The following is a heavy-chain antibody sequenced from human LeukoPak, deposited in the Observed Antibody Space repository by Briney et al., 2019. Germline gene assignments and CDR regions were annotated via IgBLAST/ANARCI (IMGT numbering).Heavy chain of an antibody. D-gene: IGHD5-12*01. CDR1: GFTFSSNP. CDR2: ISGSGANT. V-gene: IGHV3-23*01. J-gene: IGHJ4*02. CDR3: ATTKPARRYFDY. Sequence: GGSLRLSCAGSGFTFSSNPLSWVRQAPGKGLEWVSAISGSGANTYYGDSVRGRFTISRDNSKNTLYLQMNTLRADDTAVYYCATTKPARRYFDYWGQGILVPVSS.